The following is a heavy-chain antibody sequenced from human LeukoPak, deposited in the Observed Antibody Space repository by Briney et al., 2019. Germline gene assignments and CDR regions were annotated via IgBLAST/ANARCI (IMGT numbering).Heavy chain of an antibody. D-gene: IGHD3-9*01. Sequence: PGGSLRLSCAASGFTFSSYAMSWGRQAPGKGLEWVSAISGSGGSTYYADSVKGRFTISRDNSKNTLYLQMNSLRAEDTAVYYCAKDPRRHYDILTGYQRAPPDWHDYWGQGTLVTVSS. V-gene: IGHV3-23*01. CDR2: ISGSGGST. J-gene: IGHJ4*02. CDR1: GFTFSSYA. CDR3: AKDPRRHYDILTGYQRAPPDWHDY.